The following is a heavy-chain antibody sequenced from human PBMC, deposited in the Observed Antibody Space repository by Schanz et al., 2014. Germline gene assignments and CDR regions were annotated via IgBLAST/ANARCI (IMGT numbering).Heavy chain of an antibody. CDR1: GFTFSFSG. CDR2: IRSDGSNE. D-gene: IGHD2-21*01. V-gene: IGHV3-30*02. CDR3: AKGQLLSYYFDY. J-gene: IGHJ4*02. Sequence: QVQLVESGGGVVQPGGSLRLSCAASGFTFSFSGMQWVRQAPGKGLEWVAFIRSDGSNENYADSVRGRFTISRDNSKNTLYLQMNSLRAEDTAVYYCAKGQLLSYYFDYWGQGTLVTVSS.